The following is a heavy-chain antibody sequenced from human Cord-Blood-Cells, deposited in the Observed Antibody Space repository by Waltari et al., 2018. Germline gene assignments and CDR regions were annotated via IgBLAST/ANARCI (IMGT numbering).Heavy chain of an antibody. CDR1: GYTFTSYY. V-gene: IGHV1-46*01. J-gene: IGHJ3*02. CDR3: ARGREWEDAFDI. D-gene: IGHD1-26*01. CDR2: INHSGGST. Sequence: QVQLVQSGAEVKKPGASVKVSCKASGYTFTSYYMHWVRQAPGQGLEWMGIINHSGGSTSYAQKFQGRGTMTRDTSTSTVYMGLSSLRSEDTAVYYCARGREWEDAFDIWGQVTMVTVSS.